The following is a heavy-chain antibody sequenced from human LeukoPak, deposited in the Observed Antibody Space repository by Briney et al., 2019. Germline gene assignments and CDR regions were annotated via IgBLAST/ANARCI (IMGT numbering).Heavy chain of an antibody. V-gene: IGHV3-23*01. CDR2: ISGSGGST. CDR1: GFTFSSYA. Sequence: GGSLRLSCAASGFTFSSYAMSWVRQAPGKGLEWVSAISGSGGSTYYADSVKGRFTISRDNSKNTLYLQMNSLRAEDTAVYYCARDSGDSSGYCLDYWGQGTLVTVSS. CDR3: ARDSGDSSGYCLDY. D-gene: IGHD3-22*01. J-gene: IGHJ4*02.